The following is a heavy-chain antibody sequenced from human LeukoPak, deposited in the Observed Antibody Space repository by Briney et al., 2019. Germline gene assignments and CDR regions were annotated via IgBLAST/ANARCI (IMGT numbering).Heavy chain of an antibody. V-gene: IGHV3-23*01. J-gene: IGHJ5*02. CDR2: ISGSGGST. D-gene: IGHD6-13*01. CDR3: AKDYYIAAARGPTNQRWKMFDP. Sequence: GGSLRLSCAASGFTFSSYAMSWVRQAPGKGLEWVSAISGSGGSTYYADSVKGRFTISRDNSKNTLYLQMNSLRAEDTAVYYCAKDYYIAAARGPTNQRWKMFDPWGQGTLVTVSS. CDR1: GFTFSSYA.